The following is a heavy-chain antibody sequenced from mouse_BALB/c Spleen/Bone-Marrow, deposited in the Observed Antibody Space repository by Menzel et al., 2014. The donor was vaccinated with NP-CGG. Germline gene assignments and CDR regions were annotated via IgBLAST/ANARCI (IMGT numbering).Heavy chain of an antibody. D-gene: IGHD1-1*01. CDR3: ARFITTGTMDY. CDR1: GFSLSRYS. V-gene: IGHV2-6-4*01. J-gene: IGHJ4*01. CDR2: IWGGGNT. Sequence: QVQLKQSGPGLVAPSQSLSITCTVSGFSLSRYSIHWVRQPPGEGLEWLGVIWGGGNTDYNSALKSRLSISKDNPKSQVFLKMNSLQTDDTAMYYCARFITTGTMDYWGQGTSVTVSS.